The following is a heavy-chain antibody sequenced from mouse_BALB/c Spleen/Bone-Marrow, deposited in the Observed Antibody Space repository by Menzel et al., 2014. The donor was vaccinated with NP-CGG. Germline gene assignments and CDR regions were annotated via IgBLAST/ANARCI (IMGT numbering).Heavy chain of an antibody. J-gene: IGHJ4*01. Sequence: EVQLQQSGGGLVQPGGSLKLSCAASVFDFIRYRMSWVRQAPGKGLEWIGEINPDSSTINYTPSLKDTFIISRDNAKNTLYLQMRKMRSEDTAVYYCARNAYCAMDYWGQGTPVTVSS. V-gene: IGHV4-1*02. CDR2: INPDSSTI. CDR1: VFDFIRYR. CDR3: ARNAYCAMDY.